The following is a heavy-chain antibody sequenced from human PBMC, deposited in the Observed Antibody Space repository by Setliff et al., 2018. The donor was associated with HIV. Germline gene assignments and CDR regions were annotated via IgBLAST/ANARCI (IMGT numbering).Heavy chain of an antibody. V-gene: IGHV1-18*01. Sequence: ASVKVSCKASGYTFTSYGVSWVRQAPGQGLEWMGWISAYNRNVNYSQKVQGRVTMTTDTSTSTAYMELKNLKSDDTAVYYCARVLDPDIAVATHAFDIWGQGTMVTVSS. J-gene: IGHJ3*02. CDR1: GYTFTSYG. CDR3: ARVLDPDIAVATHAFDI. CDR2: ISAYNRNV. D-gene: IGHD6-19*01.